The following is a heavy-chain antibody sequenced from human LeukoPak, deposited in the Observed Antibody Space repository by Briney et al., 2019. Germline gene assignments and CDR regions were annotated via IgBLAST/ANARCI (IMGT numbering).Heavy chain of an antibody. CDR1: GYSISNGYY. J-gene: IGHJ4*01. V-gene: IGHV4-38-2*02. D-gene: IGHD5-12*01. CDR2: IFHSGST. Sequence: SETLSLTCTVSGYSISNGYYWGWIRQPPGKGLEWIGSIFHSGSTYYNPSLKSRVTISVDTSKNQFSLKLSSVTAADTAVYYCARRGYSGYGYFDYWGHGTLVTVSS. CDR3: ARRGYSGYGYFDY.